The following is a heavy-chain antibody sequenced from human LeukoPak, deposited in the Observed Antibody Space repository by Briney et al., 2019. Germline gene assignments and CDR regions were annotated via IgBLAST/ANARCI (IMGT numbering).Heavy chain of an antibody. D-gene: IGHD4-17*01. V-gene: IGHV4-59*08. CDR1: GGSISSYY. J-gene: IGHJ4*02. CDR2: MDYSGST. Sequence: PSETLSLTCTVSGGSISSYYWSWIRQPLGKGLEWIAYMDYSGSTFYNPSLKSRVSTSADTSKNQFSLKVRSVTAADTAVYYCARHGGDYTFDYWGQGTLVTVSS. CDR3: ARHGGDYTFDY.